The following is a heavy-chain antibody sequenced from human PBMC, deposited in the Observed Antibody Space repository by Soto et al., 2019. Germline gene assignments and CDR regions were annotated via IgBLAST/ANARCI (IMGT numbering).Heavy chain of an antibody. D-gene: IGHD1-26*01. V-gene: IGHV3-23*01. Sequence: EVQLLESGGGLVQPGGSLRLSCAASGFTFRSYAMRRVRQAPGKGLEWVSAISGSGGSTYYADSVKGRFTISRDNSKNTVYLQMNSLRGEDTAVYYCARRGSGSYYDYWGQGPLVPVSS. CDR2: ISGSGGST. J-gene: IGHJ4*02. CDR1: GFTFRSYA. CDR3: ARRGSGSYYDY.